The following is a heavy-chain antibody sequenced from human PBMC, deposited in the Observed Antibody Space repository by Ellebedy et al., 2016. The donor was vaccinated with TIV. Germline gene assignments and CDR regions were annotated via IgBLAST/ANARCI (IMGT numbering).Heavy chain of an antibody. D-gene: IGHD3-10*01. Sequence: GGSLRLXXAASGFTSSSYAVSWVRQAPGKGLEWVSAVSGSSGRTDYADSVKGRFTISRDNSKNTMYLQMNSLRAEDTAVYYCATNGNYYGSGSYFYYFDYWGQGTLVTVSS. V-gene: IGHV3-23*01. CDR3: ATNGNYYGSGSYFYYFDY. J-gene: IGHJ4*02. CDR1: GFTSSSYA. CDR2: VSGSSGRT.